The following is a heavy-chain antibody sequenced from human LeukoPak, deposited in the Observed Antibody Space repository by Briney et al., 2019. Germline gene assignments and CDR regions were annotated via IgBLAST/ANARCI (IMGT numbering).Heavy chain of an antibody. J-gene: IGHJ4*02. V-gene: IGHV4-39*01. D-gene: IGHD1-26*01. CDR1: GASIFSTTFY. Sequence: SETLSLTCSASGASIFSTTFYWGWIRQPPGKGLEWIGSMYYDGSTYYNPSLKSRVSISVDTSNNQFSLKLTSVTAADTAVYFCARRSDSGSDDGEDYFDFWGQGTLVTISS. CDR3: ARRSDSGSDDGEDYFDF. CDR2: MYYDGST.